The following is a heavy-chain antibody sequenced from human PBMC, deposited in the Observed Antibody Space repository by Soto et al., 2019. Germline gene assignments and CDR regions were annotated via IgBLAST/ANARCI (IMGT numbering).Heavy chain of an antibody. CDR3: ARVRAGCSRTSCFLED. CDR1: GDSVSSNNW. D-gene: IGHD2-2*01. CDR2: THPTGNS. V-gene: IGHV4-4*02. J-gene: IGHJ4*02. Sequence: QVQLQGSGPGLVKPSGTLSLTCTVSGDSVSSNNWWNWVRQSPGKGLDWIGETHPTGNSNNPPPLKSRVTISVDTSKNQFSLILTSVTAADTAVYFCARVRAGCSRTSCFLEDWGRGTLVTVSS.